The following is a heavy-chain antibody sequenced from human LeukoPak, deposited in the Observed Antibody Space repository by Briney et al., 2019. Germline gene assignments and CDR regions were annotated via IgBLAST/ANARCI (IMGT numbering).Heavy chain of an antibody. CDR1: GGSLSGYY. J-gene: IGHJ4*02. D-gene: IGHD3-10*01. CDR2: INHSGST. V-gene: IGHV4-34*01. CDR3: ARGHYYGSGSYVD. Sequence: SETLSLTCAVYGGSLSGYYWSWIRQPPGKGLEWIGEINHSGSTNYNPSLKSRVTISVDTSKNQFSLKLSSVTAADTAVYYCARGHYYGSGSYVDWGQGTLVTVSS.